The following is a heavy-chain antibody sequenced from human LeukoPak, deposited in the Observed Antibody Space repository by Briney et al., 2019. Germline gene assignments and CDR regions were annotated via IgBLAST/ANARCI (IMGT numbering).Heavy chain of an antibody. J-gene: IGHJ4*02. CDR2: INPDSGGT. CDR1: GNTFTGYY. CDR3: AIANYDILTGYYYLDY. V-gene: IGHV1-2*02. D-gene: IGHD3-9*01. Sequence: GASVKVSCKASGNTFTGYYMHWVRQAPGQGLEWMGWINPDSGGTNYAQKFQGRVTMTRDTSISTAYMELSRLRSDDTAVYYCAIANYDILTGYYYLDYWGQGTLVTVSS.